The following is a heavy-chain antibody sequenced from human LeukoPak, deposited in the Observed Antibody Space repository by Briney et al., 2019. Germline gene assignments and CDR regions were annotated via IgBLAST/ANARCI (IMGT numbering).Heavy chain of an antibody. D-gene: IGHD6-19*01. CDR3: ARGGFSGWYVPSSPTRPFDY. V-gene: IGHV1-2*06. CDR1: GYTFTGYY. J-gene: IGHJ4*02. CDR2: INPNSGGT. Sequence: ASVKVSCKASGYTFTGYYMHWVRQAPGQGLEWMGRINPNSGGTNYAQKFQGRVTMTRDTSISTAYMELSRLRSDDTAVYYCARGGFSGWYVPSSPTRPFDYWGQGPLVTVSS.